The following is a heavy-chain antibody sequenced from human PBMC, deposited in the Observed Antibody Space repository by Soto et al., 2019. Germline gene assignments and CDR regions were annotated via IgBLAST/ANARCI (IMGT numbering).Heavy chain of an antibody. CDR2: ISAYNGNT. CDR3: ARLKGQLSNYYYYYGMDV. CDR1: GYMFVTYG. V-gene: IGHV1-18*01. J-gene: IGHJ6*02. D-gene: IGHD3-16*02. Sequence: ASVKVSCKASGYMFVTYGINWVRQAPGQGLEWMGWISAYNGNTKYAQNLQGRVTMTTDASTSTAYMEMRSLRSDDTAVYYCARLKGQLSNYYYYYGMDVWGQGTTVTVSS.